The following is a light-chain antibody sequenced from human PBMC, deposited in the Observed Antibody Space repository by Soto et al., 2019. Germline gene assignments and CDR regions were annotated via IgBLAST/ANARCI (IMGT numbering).Light chain of an antibody. V-gene: IGKV2-28*01. J-gene: IGKJ2*01. Sequence: DIVMTQSPLSLPVTPGESASISCRSSQSLEHGNGNNYLDWDLQMPGQSPQLLIYLGSNRASGVTEMFSGSESGTDFTLKISRVEAEDVGVYSCMQPLHTLQTSGQGTKLEIK. CDR3: MQPLHTLQT. CDR2: LGS. CDR1: QSLEHGNGNNY.